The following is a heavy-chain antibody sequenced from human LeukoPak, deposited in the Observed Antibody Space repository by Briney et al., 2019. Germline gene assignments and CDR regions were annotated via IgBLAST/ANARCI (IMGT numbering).Heavy chain of an antibody. CDR3: ARGLRGDYVSYFDY. CDR1: GYTFTNYA. D-gene: IGHD3-16*01. J-gene: IGHJ4*02. Sequence: ASVKVSCKASGYTFTNYAMHWVRQAPGQRLEWLGWINAGYGDTKYSQKFQGRITITRDTSASTAYMELSSLRSEGTAVYYRARGLRGDYVSYFDYWGQGTLVTVSS. CDR2: INAGYGDT. V-gene: IGHV1-3*01.